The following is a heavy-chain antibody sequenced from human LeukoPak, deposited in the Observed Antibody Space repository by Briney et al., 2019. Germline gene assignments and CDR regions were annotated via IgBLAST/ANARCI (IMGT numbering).Heavy chain of an antibody. CDR3: VRSPQLDP. Sequence: PSETLSLTCTVSGGSISSYYWSWVRQPPGKGLEWIGYIKNSVTSYTDNPSLQSRVTISVDTSKNQFSLKLTSVTAADTAVYYCVRSPQLDPWGQGTLVTVSS. V-gene: IGHV4-59*01. CDR2: IKNSVTSY. J-gene: IGHJ5*02. CDR1: GGSISSYY.